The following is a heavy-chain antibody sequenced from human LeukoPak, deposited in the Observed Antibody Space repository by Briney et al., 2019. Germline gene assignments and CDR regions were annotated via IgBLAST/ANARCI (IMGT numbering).Heavy chain of an antibody. CDR2: ISSSSSTI. CDR1: GFTFSDYY. V-gene: IGHV3-11*04. CDR3: AGILGYCSSTSCYRWFDP. D-gene: IGHD2-2*01. Sequence: GGSLRLSCAASGFTFSDYYMSWIRQAPGKGLEWVSYISSSSSTIYYADSVKGRFTISRDNAKNSLYLQMNSLRAEDTAVYYCAGILGYCSSTSCYRWFDPWGQGTLVTVSS. J-gene: IGHJ5*02.